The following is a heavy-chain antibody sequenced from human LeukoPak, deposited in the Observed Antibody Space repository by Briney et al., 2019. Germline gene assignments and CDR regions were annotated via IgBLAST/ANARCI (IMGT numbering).Heavy chain of an antibody. CDR3: ARDPSNWNYGGDYFDY. D-gene: IGHD1-7*01. J-gene: IGHJ4*02. V-gene: IGHV4-59*01. CDR2: IYYSGST. CDR1: GGSISSYY. Sequence: SETLSLTCTVSGGSISSYYWTWIRQPPGKGLEWIGYIYYSGSTNYNPSLKSRVTISVDTSKNQFSLKLSSVTAADTAVYYCARDPSNWNYGGDYFDYWGQGTLVTVSS.